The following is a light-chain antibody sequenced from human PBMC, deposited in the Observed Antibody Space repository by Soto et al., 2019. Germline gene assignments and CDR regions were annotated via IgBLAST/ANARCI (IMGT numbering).Light chain of an antibody. CDR3: QQYNNWPPYT. Sequence: EIVMTQSPATLSVSPGERATLSCRASQIVNYNLAWYQQKPGQAPRVLIYGASTRATGIPARFSGRGFGTEFTLTISSLQSEDFAIYYCQQYNNWPPYTFGQGTKLEMK. J-gene: IGKJ2*01. V-gene: IGKV3-15*01. CDR1: QIVNYN. CDR2: GAS.